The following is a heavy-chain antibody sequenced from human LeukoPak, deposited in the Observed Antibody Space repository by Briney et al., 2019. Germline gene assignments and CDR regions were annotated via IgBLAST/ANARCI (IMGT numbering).Heavy chain of an antibody. CDR3: AHSRGGKETGYFDY. D-gene: IGHD4-23*01. Sequence: SGPTLVKPTQTLTLTCSISGYSLSTNGMGVGWIRQPPGKALEWLALIYWDDDKRYRPSLKSRLTITKGTSKNQVVLTMTNMDPVDTATYYCAHSRGGKETGYFDYWGQGTLVTVSS. CDR1: GYSLSTNGMG. V-gene: IGHV2-5*02. J-gene: IGHJ4*02. CDR2: IYWDDDK.